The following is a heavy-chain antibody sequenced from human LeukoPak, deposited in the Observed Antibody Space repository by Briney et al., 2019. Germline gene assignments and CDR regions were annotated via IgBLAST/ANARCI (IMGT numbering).Heavy chain of an antibody. CDR1: GGSISTYY. CDR3: AKLSTYSSSWFVDY. CDR2: IYYSGST. Sequence: SETLSLTCTVSGGSISTYYWSWIRQPPGKGLEYIGYIYYSGSTNYNPSLKSRVTISVDTSKNQFSLNLSSVTAADTAVYYCAKLSTYSSSWFVDYWGQGTLVTVSS. V-gene: IGHV4-59*03. D-gene: IGHD6-13*01. J-gene: IGHJ4*02.